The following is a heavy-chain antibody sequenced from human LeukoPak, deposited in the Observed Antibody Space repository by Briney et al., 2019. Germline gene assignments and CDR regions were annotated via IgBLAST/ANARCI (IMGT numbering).Heavy chain of an antibody. CDR3: ARNSFAELMLLGSAYGMDV. J-gene: IGHJ6*02. Sequence: PGGSLRLSCAVSGFIVSSDYMSWVRQAPGKGLEWEANIKEDGSEKYYLDSVKGRFTISRDNAKNSLHLQINSLRVEDTAVYYCARNSFAELMLLGSAYGMDVWGQGTTVIVSS. D-gene: IGHD2-8*01. CDR1: GFIVSSDY. V-gene: IGHV3-7*01. CDR2: IKEDGSEK.